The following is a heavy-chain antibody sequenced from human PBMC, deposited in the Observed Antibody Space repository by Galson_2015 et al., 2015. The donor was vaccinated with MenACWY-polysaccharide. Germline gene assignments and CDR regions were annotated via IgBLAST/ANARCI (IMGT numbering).Heavy chain of an antibody. CDR1: GASISGYY. Sequence: SETLSLTCTVSGASISGYYWSWIRQPPGKGLEWIGYIYYSGSTNYNPSLMSRVTISLDTSKNQFSLKLSSVTAADTAVYYCAREGYNYGPGYGMDVWGQGTTVTVSS. CDR2: IYYSGST. D-gene: IGHD1-1*01. V-gene: IGHV4-59*01. J-gene: IGHJ6*02. CDR3: AREGYNYGPGYGMDV.